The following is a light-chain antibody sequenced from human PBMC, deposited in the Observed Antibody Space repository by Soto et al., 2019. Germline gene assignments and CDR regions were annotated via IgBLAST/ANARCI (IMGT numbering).Light chain of an antibody. J-gene: IGKJ5*01. CDR2: GAS. V-gene: IGKV3-11*01. CDR3: QQRSNWPPIT. Sequence: EKVMTQSPATLSVSPGERPTLSCRASQSVSSNLAWYQQKPGQAPRLLIYGASSRATGIPVRFSGSGSGTDFTLTISSLEPEDFAVYYCQQRSNWPPITFGQGTRLEIK. CDR1: QSVSSN.